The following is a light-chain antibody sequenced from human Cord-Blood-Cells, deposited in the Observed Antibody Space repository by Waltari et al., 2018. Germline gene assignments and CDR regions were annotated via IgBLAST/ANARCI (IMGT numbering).Light chain of an antibody. V-gene: IGLV2-14*03. CDR1: SSDVGGSNY. CDR2: DGS. J-gene: IGLJ3*02. Sequence: QSALPQPASVSGSPGQSIPISCTGTSSDVGGSNYVPWYQQHPGKAPKLMIYDGSNRPSGVSNRFSGSKSGNTASLTISGLQAEDEADYYCSSYTSSSTWVFGGGTKLTVL. CDR3: SSYTSSSTWV.